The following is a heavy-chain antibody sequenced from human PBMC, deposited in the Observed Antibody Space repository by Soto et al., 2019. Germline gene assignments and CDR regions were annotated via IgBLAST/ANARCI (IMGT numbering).Heavy chain of an antibody. D-gene: IGHD3-10*01. CDR1: GFTFSSYE. CDR2: ISSSGTTI. CDR3: ARGAGSYPIRMDV. V-gene: IGHV3-48*03. Sequence: GGSLRLCCAVSGFTFSSYEMKWVRQAPGKGLEWVSYISSSGTTIHYADSVKGRFTISRDNAKNSLNLQMNSLRAEDTAVYYCARGAGSYPIRMDVWGQGTAVTVSS. J-gene: IGHJ6*02.